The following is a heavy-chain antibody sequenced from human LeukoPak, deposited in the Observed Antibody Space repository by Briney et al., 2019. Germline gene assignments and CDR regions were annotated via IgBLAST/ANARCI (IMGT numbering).Heavy chain of an antibody. Sequence: GGSLRLSCAASGFTFNIHGMNWVRRAPGKGPEWVSGIGPSGDKTYYADSVKGRFTISRDNSENTVYLQMNSLRVEDTAVYYCAKDIDWLAFEDWGQETLVTVSS. J-gene: IGHJ4*02. CDR2: IGPSGDKT. V-gene: IGHV3-23*01. D-gene: IGHD6-19*01. CDR3: AKDIDWLAFED. CDR1: GFTFNIHG.